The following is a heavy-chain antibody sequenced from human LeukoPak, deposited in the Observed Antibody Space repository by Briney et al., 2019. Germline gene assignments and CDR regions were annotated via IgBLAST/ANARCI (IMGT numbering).Heavy chain of an antibody. V-gene: IGHV4-59*01. CDR3: ARDHWSGNPMFDP. CDR2: IYYSGST. J-gene: IGHJ5*02. Sequence: PSETLSLTCTVSGGSTSSYYWSWIRQPPGKGLEWIGYIYYSGSTNYNPSLKSRVTISVDTSKNQFSLKLSSVTAADTAVYYCARDHWSGNPMFDPWGQGTLVTVSS. CDR1: GGSTSSYY. D-gene: IGHD3-3*01.